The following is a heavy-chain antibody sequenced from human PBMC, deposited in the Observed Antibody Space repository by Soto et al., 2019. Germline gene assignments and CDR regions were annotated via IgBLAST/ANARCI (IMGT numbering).Heavy chain of an antibody. CDR2: ISSSGSTI. CDR3: ASDSGIAVAGRY. J-gene: IGHJ4*02. CDR1: GFTFSSYE. Sequence: GGSLRLSCAASGFTFSSYEMNWVRQAPGKGLEWVSYISSSGSTIYYADSVKGRFTISRDNAKNSLYLQMNSLRAEDTAVYYCASDSGIAVAGRYWGQGTLVTVSS. V-gene: IGHV3-48*03. D-gene: IGHD6-19*01.